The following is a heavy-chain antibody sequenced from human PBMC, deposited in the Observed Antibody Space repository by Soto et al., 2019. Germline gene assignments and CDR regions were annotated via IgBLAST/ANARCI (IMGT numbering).Heavy chain of an antibody. J-gene: IGHJ4*02. CDR2: ITSSGGGT. V-gene: IGHV3-23*01. Sequence: EVQLFESGGGLVQPGGSLGLSCAASGFTFSNYAMSWVRQTPGKGLEWVSSITSSGGGTYYEDSVKGRLTTSRYNSKNTQYLPTNILRAEDMALYYCAIVGFYRDFSSWGQGTLVT. CDR3: AIVGFYRDFSS. D-gene: IGHD2-2*03. CDR1: GFTFSNYA.